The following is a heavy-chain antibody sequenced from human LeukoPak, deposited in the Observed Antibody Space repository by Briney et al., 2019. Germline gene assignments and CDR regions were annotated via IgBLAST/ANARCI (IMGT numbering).Heavy chain of an antibody. CDR1: GGSFSSYY. Sequence: SETLSLTCTVSGGSFSSYYWSWIRQPAGKGLEWIGRIYTSGSTNYNPSLKSRVTMSVDTSKNQFSLKLSSVTAADTAVYYCARDSSSWSFLDYWGQGTLVTVSS. V-gene: IGHV4-4*07. J-gene: IGHJ4*02. CDR2: IYTSGST. D-gene: IGHD6-13*01. CDR3: ARDSSSWSFLDY.